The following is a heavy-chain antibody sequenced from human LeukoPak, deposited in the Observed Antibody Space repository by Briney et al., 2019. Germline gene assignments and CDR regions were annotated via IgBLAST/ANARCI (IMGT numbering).Heavy chain of an antibody. D-gene: IGHD4-17*01. CDR3: ARDQDYGDFSDSY. Sequence: GASVKVSCKASGGTFSSYAISWVRQAPGQGLEWMGGIIPIFGTANYAQKLQGRVTMTTDTSTSTAYMELRSLRSDDTAVYYCARDQDYGDFSDSYWGQGTLVTVSS. V-gene: IGHV1-69*05. CDR2: IIPIFGTA. J-gene: IGHJ4*02. CDR1: GGTFSSYA.